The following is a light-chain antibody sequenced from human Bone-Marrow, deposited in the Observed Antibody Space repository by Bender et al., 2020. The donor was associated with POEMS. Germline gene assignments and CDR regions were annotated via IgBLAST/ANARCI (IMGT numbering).Light chain of an antibody. CDR3: NSYTTLKTYV. CDR2: DVS. Sequence: QSALTQPRSVSGSPGQSVTISCTGTSSDVGNYNFVSWYQQHPGQAPKVMIYDVSKRPSGVPDRFSGSKSGNTASLTISGLQVEDEADYYCNSYTTLKTYVFGSGTKVTVL. CDR1: SSDVGNYNF. J-gene: IGLJ1*01. V-gene: IGLV2-11*01.